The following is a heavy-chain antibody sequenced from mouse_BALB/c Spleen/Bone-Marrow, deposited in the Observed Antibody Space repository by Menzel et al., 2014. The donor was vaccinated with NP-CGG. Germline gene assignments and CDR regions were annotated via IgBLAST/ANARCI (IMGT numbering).Heavy chain of an antibody. Sequence: VQLQQSGAELMKPGASVKISCKATGYTFSSYWIEWVKQRPGHGLEWIGEILPGSGSTNYNEKFKGKATLTADKSSNTAYMQLGSLTSEDSAVYFCARLDGNYRYAMDYWGQGTSVTVSS. CDR2: ILPGSGST. V-gene: IGHV1-9*01. CDR1: GYTFSSYW. D-gene: IGHD2-1*01. J-gene: IGHJ4*01. CDR3: ARLDGNYRYAMDY.